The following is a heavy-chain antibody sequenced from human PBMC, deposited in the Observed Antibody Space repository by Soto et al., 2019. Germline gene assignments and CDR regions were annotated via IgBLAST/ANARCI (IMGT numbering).Heavy chain of an antibody. Sequence: QVQLVESGGGVVQPGRSLRLSCAASGFTFSSYAMHWVRQAPGKGLEWVAVISYDGSNKYYADSVKGRFTISRDNSKNTLYLQMNSLRGEDTAVYYCARAYEGDYFDYWGQGPLVTVSS. CDR1: GFTFSSYA. CDR3: ARAYEGDYFDY. V-gene: IGHV3-30-3*01. CDR2: ISYDGSNK. J-gene: IGHJ4*02. D-gene: IGHD3-16*01.